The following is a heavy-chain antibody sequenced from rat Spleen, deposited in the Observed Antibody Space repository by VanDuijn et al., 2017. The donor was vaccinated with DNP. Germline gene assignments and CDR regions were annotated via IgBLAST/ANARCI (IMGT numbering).Heavy chain of an antibody. CDR1: GFTFSDYY. CDR3: ARHYYSGDYLDY. D-gene: IGHD1-1*01. V-gene: IGHV5-29*01. Sequence: EVQLVESDGGLVQPGRSLKLSCAASGFTFSDYYMAWVRQAPTKGLEWVATISYDGSSTYYRDSVKGRFTISRDNAKSTQYLQMDSLRSEDTATYYCARHYYSGDYLDYWGQGVMVTVSS. J-gene: IGHJ2*01. CDR2: ISYDGSST.